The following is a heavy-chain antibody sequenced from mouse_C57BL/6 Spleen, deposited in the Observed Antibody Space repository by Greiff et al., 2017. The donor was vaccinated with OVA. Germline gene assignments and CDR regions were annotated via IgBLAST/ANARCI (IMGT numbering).Heavy chain of an antibody. J-gene: IGHJ3*01. V-gene: IGHV7-3*01. Sequence: EVKVEESGGGLVQPGGSLSLSCAASGFTFTDYYMRWVRQPPGKALEWLGFIRNKANGYTTEYSASVKGRFTISRDNSQSILYLQMNALRAEDSATYYGARSSGTEAWFAYWGQGTLVTVSA. D-gene: IGHD4-1*01. CDR2: IRNKANGYTT. CDR3: ARSSGTEAWFAY. CDR1: GFTFTDYY.